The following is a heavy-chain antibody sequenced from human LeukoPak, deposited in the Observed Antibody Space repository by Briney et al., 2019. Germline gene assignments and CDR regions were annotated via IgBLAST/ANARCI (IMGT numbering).Heavy chain of an antibody. CDR2: ISYAGSNK. CDR1: GFTFSSYA. CDR3: ASIYAGAFDI. J-gene: IGHJ3*02. Sequence: GGSLRLSCAASGFTFSSYAMHWVRQAPGKGLEWVAVISYAGSNKYYADSVKGRFTISRDNSKNTLYLQMNSPRAEDTAVYYCASIYAGAFDIWGQGTMVTVSS. D-gene: IGHD5/OR15-5a*01. V-gene: IGHV3-30*04.